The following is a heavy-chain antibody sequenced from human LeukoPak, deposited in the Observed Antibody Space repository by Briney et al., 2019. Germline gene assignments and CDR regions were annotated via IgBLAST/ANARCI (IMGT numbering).Heavy chain of an antibody. Sequence: GGSLRLSCVPSGFSFSNYAMSWVRQAPGKGLEWVSGISGSGDNTYYADSVKGRFTISRDNSKNTLYVQVNSLGTEDTAAYYCAKGSYYDSSGSFYFDYWGQGTLVTVSS. CDR3: AKGSYYDSSGSFYFDY. D-gene: IGHD3-22*01. CDR1: GFSFSNYA. J-gene: IGHJ4*02. V-gene: IGHV3-23*01. CDR2: ISGSGDNT.